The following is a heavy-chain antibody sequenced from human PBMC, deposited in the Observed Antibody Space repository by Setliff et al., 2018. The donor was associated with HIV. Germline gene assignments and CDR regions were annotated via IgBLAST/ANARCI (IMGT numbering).Heavy chain of an antibody. V-gene: IGHV4-61*09. D-gene: IGHD1-7*01. CDR2: IYTSGST. J-gene: IGHJ5*01. CDR1: GASISSGSYY. CDR3: AKRAVQDGTVTSSNWFES. Sequence: SETLSLTCTVSGASISSGSYYWSWIRQPPGKGLEWFGDIYTSGSTNYNPSLKSRVTMSTDTPNNRFALKLTSVTAADTAVYYCAKRAVQDGTVTSSNWFESWGQGTLVTVSS.